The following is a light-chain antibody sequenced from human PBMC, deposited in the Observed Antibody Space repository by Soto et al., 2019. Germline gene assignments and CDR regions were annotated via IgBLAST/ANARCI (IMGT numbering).Light chain of an antibody. V-gene: IGLV2-14*03. Sequence: QSARTQPASVSGSPGQSITISCTGTSSDIGDHNYVSWYQQHTGKVPQLIISDVSNRPSGVSNRFSGSKSGNTASLTISGLRPEDEADYYCSSYTGIQVFGTGTKVTVL. CDR3: SSYTGIQV. J-gene: IGLJ1*01. CDR2: DVS. CDR1: SSDIGDHNY.